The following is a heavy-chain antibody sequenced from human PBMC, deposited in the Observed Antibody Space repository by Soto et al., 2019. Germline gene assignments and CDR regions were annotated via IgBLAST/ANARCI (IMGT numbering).Heavy chain of an antibody. CDR3: ARVCRRGVPAAIGSSYYYYYGMDV. D-gene: IGHD2-2*01. CDR2: ISPIFGTA. CDR1: GGTFSSYA. V-gene: IGHV1-69*01. Sequence: QVQLVQSGAEVKKPGSSVKVSCKASGGTFSSYAISWVRQAPGQGLEWMGGISPIFGTANYAQKFQGRVTITADESTSTAYMELSSLRAEDTAVYYCARVCRRGVPAAIGSSYYYYYGMDVWGQGTTVTVSS. J-gene: IGHJ6*02.